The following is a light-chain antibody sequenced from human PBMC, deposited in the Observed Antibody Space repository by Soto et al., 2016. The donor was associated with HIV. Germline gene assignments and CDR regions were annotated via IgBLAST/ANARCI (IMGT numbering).Light chain of an antibody. J-gene: IGKJ5*01. CDR3: QQTFSTPPIT. CDR2: AAS. Sequence: DIQMTQSPSSLSASVGDRVTITCRASQDANTYLNWYQQKPGKAPELLIYAASSLYSGVPSRFSGSGSGTDFSLTITNVQSEDSATYYCQQTFSTPPITFGQGTRLDIK. CDR1: QDANTY. V-gene: IGKV1-39*01.